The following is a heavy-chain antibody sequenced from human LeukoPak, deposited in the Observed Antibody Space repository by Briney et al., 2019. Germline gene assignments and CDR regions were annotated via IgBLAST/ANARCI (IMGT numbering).Heavy chain of an antibody. CDR1: GGSISSSSYY. CDR2: IYYSGST. D-gene: IGHD1-26*01. V-gene: IGHV4-39*07. J-gene: IGHJ5*02. Sequence: PSETLSLTCTVSGGSISSSSYYWGWIRQPPGKGLEWIGSIYYSGSTYYNPSLKSRVTISVDTSKNQFSLRLSSVTAADTAVYYCARDRWELPNWFDPWGQGTLVTVSS. CDR3: ARDRWELPNWFDP.